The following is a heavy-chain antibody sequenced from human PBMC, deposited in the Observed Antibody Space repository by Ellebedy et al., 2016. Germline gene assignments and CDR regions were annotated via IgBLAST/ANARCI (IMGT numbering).Heavy chain of an antibody. CDR1: GFTFSSYA. D-gene: IGHD6-13*01. J-gene: IGHJ6*02. CDR3: AREPAAAGNGSYYYGMDV. CDR2: ISYDGSNK. V-gene: IGHV3-30-3*01. Sequence: GGSLRLSCAASGFTFSSYAMHWVRQAPGKGLEWVAVISYDGSNKYYADSVKGRFTISRDNSKNTLYLQMNSLRAEDTAVYYCAREPAAAGNGSYYYGMDVWGQGTTVTVPS.